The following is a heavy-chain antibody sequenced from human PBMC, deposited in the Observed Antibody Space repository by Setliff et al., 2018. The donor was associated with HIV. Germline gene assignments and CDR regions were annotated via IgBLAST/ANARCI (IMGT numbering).Heavy chain of an antibody. Sequence: SETLSLTCTVSGDSISSGSHYWSWIRQPAGKGLEWIGHIYTGGNANYNPSLQSRVTISVDTSKNQFSLMLGSVTAADTAVYYCVRKDYGDYDFDSWGQGTLVTVSS. D-gene: IGHD2-21*02. CDR2: IYTGGNA. J-gene: IGHJ4*02. CDR3: VRKDYGDYDFDS. CDR1: GDSISSGSHY. V-gene: IGHV4-61*09.